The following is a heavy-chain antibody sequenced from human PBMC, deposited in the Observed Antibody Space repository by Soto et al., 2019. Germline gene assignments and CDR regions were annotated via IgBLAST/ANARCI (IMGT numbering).Heavy chain of an antibody. CDR3: ARTVGYSSFSFYMDV. CDR2: IYPGDSDT. J-gene: IGHJ6*03. D-gene: IGHD6-19*01. V-gene: IGHV5-51*01. Sequence: PGESLKISCKGSGYSLTSYWIGWVRQMPGKGLEWMGIIYPGDSDTRYSPSFQGQVTISADKSISTAYLQWSSLKASDTAMYYCARTVGYSSFSFYMDVWGKGTTVTVSS. CDR1: GYSLTSYW.